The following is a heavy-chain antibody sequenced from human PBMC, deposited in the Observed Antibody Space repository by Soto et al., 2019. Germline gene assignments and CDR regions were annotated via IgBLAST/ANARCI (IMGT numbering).Heavy chain of an antibody. D-gene: IGHD2-2*01. J-gene: IGHJ6*02. CDR1: GFTFSSYA. CDR2: ISGSGGST. CDR3: ANRVVIVPAALGRNYYYGMDV. Sequence: VGSLRLSCVASGFTFSSYAMSWVRQAPGKGLEWVSAISGSGGSTSYADSVKGRFTISRDNSKNTVHMQMNSLRAEDTAVYYCANRVVIVPAALGRNYYYGMDVWGQGTTVTVSS. V-gene: IGHV3-23*01.